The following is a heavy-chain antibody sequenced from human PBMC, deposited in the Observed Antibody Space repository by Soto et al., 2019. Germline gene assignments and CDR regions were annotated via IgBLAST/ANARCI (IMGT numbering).Heavy chain of an antibody. D-gene: IGHD5-12*01. CDR2: IYYSGST. CDR3: ARAGYGPYYYYGMDV. J-gene: IGHJ6*02. CDR1: GGSISSGDYY. V-gene: IGHV4-30-4*01. Sequence: SETLSLTCTVSGGSISSGDYYWSWIRQPPGKGLEWIGYIYYSGSTYYNPSLKSRVTISVDTSKNQFSLKLSSVTAADTAVYYCARAGYGPYYYYGMDVWRQGTTVTVSS.